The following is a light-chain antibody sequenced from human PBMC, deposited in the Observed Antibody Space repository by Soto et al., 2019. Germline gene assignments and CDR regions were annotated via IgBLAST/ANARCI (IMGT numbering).Light chain of an antibody. V-gene: IGKV1-5*01. CDR3: QQYDKYST. J-gene: IGKJ1*01. CDR2: DAS. Sequence: IQMTQSPSTLSASVGDTVTITCRASQTISVSLAWYQQKPGKAPNLLIYDASTLQEGVPSRFSGSGSGTEFTPTLTSLQPDDFTTYFCQQYDKYSTFGQGTKVDIK. CDR1: QTISVS.